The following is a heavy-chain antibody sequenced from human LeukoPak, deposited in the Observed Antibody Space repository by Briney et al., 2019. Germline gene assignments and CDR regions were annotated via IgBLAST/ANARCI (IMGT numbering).Heavy chain of an antibody. Sequence: GASVKVSCKASGYTFTGYYMHWVRQAPGQGLEWMGRINPNSGGTNYAQKFQGRVTMTRDTSICTAYMELSRLRSDDTAVYYCKTTVTTDNWFDPWGQGTLVTVSS. CDR3: KTTVTTDNWFDP. V-gene: IGHV1-2*06. CDR1: GYTFTGYY. CDR2: INPNSGGT. D-gene: IGHD4-11*01. J-gene: IGHJ5*02.